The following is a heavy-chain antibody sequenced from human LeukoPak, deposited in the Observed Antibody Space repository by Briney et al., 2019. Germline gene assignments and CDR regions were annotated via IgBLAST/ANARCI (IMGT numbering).Heavy chain of an antibody. D-gene: IGHD3-3*01. J-gene: IGHJ6*02. CDR2: ISSSSSYI. CDR3: AREGYYDFWSGYYPRYGMDV. Sequence: GGSLRLSCAASGFTFSSYSMNWVRQAPGKGLEWVSSISSSSSYIYYADSVKGRFTISRDNAKNSLYLQMNSLRAEDTAVYYCAREGYYDFWSGYYPRYGMDVWGQGTTVTVSS. V-gene: IGHV3-21*01. CDR1: GFTFSSYS.